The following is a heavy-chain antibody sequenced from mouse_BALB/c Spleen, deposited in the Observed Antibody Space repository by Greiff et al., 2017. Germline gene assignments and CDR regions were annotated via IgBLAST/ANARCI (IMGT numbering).Heavy chain of an antibody. CDR1: GFTFSSYG. CDR2: INSNGGST. V-gene: IGHV5-6-3*01. J-gene: IGHJ2*01. D-gene: IGHD2-12*01. Sequence: EVQGVESGGGLVQPGGSLKLSCAASGFTFSSYGMSWVRQTPDKRLELVATINSNGGSTYYPDSVKGRFTISRDNAKNTLYLQMSSLKSEDTAMYYCARVDQLDFDYWDQGTTLTVSS. CDR3: ARVDQLDFDY.